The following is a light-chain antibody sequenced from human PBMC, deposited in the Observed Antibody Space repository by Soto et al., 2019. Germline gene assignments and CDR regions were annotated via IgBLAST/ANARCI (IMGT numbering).Light chain of an antibody. CDR3: QQYIDWPRT. J-gene: IGKJ2*01. CDR1: QSVSSN. V-gene: IGKV3-15*01. Sequence: EIVMTQSPATLSVSPGERATLSCRASQSVSSNLAWYQQKPGQAPRLLIYGTSTSATGVPARFSGSWSGTKFTLTISSLQSEDFAFYYCQQYIDWPRTFGQGTKLEIK. CDR2: GTS.